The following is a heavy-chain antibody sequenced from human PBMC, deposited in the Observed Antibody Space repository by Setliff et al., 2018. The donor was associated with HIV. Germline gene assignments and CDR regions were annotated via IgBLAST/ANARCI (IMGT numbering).Heavy chain of an antibody. D-gene: IGHD4-17*01. CDR1: GFTFSTYA. J-gene: IGHJ4*02. Sequence: GGSLRLSCAASGFTFSTYAMSWVRQAPGKGLEWVSVISGSGTTTYYADSVKGRFTISRDNSKNTVYLQMNSLRAEDTAIYYCATSPAAVTPRYFDFWGQGTLVTVSS. CDR2: ISGSGTTT. CDR3: ATSPAAVTPRYFDF. V-gene: IGHV3-23*01.